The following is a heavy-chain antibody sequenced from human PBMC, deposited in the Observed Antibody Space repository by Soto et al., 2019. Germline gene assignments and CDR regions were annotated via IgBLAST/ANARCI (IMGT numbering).Heavy chain of an antibody. CDR2: IWYDGSNK. D-gene: IGHD6-13*01. J-gene: IGHJ4*02. Sequence: QVQLVESGGGVVQPGRSLRLSCAASGFTFSSYGMHWVRQAPGKGLEWVAVIWYDGSNKYYADSVKGRFTISRDNSKNTLSLQMNSLRAEDTAVYYCARERYSSSFFDYWGQGTLVTVSS. V-gene: IGHV3-33*01. CDR3: ARERYSSSFFDY. CDR1: GFTFSSYG.